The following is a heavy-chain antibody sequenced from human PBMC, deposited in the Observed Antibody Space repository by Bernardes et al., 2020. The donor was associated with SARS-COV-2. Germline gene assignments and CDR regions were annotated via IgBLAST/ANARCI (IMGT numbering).Heavy chain of an antibody. J-gene: IGHJ5*02. CDR2: IYPGDSYT. D-gene: IGHD6-19*01. CDR1: GYSFTDYW. Sequence: GESLKISCKGLGYSFTDYWIDWVRQMPGKGLEWLGTIYPGDSYTIYSPSFQGQVTISADTSISTAYLRWSSLKASDTAMYYCARRNRAVPGNWFDPWGQGTLVTVSS. V-gene: IGHV5-51*01. CDR3: ARRNRAVPGNWFDP.